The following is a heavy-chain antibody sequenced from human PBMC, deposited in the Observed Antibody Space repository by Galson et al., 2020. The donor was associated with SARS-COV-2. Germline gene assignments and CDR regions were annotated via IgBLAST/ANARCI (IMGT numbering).Heavy chain of an antibody. D-gene: IGHD6-19*01. CDR2: IWYDGSNK. CDR3: ARDGQSSRGWAFDY. Sequence: GGSLRLSCAASGFTFSSYGMHWVRQAPGKGLEWVAVIWYDGSNKYYADSVKGRFTISRDNSKNTVYLQMNNLRVDDTAVYYCARDGQSSRGWAFDYWGQGTLLTVSS. CDR1: GFTFSSYG. V-gene: IGHV3-33*01. J-gene: IGHJ4*02.